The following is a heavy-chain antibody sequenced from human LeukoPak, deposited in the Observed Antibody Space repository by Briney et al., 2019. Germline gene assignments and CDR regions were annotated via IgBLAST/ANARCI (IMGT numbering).Heavy chain of an antibody. CDR1: GGSISGYY. J-gene: IGHJ3*02. CDR2: VYTSGST. Sequence: PSETLSHTCSVSGGSISGYYWTSIRQPAGKGLEWIGRVYTSGSTHYNPSLKTRLTMSVDTSKNQFSLKLSSVTAADTAVYYCARLITGTTTAFDIWGQGTMVTVSS. V-gene: IGHV4-4*07. D-gene: IGHD1-7*01. CDR3: ARLITGTTTAFDI.